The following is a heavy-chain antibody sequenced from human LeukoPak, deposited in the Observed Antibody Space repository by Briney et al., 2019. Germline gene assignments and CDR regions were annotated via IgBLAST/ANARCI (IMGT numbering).Heavy chain of an antibody. V-gene: IGHV1-69*13. CDR2: IIPIFGTA. J-gene: IGHJ6*02. D-gene: IGHD4-11*01. CDR3: ARGPYDYSNYYYYYGMDV. Sequence: VASVKVSCKASGGTFSSYAISWVRQAPGQGLEWMGGIIPIFGTANYAQKFQGRVTITADESTSTAYMELSSLRPEDTAVYYCARGPYDYSNYYYYYGMDVWGQGTTVTVSS. CDR1: GGTFSSYA.